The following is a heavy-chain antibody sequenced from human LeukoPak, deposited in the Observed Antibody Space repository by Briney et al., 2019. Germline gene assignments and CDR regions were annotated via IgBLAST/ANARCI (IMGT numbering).Heavy chain of an antibody. J-gene: IGHJ4*02. Sequence: SETLSLTCSVSGDSIVNYYWSWIRQSPGKALEWLGYIHSSGVTNYNSSFKSRVTISVDTSKNQFSLKLNSVTAADTAVYSCARQTSAYPYYFDFWGQETLVTVSS. CDR3: ARQTSAYPYYFDF. CDR1: GDSIVNYY. V-gene: IGHV4-59*01. CDR2: IHSSGVT. D-gene: IGHD5-12*01.